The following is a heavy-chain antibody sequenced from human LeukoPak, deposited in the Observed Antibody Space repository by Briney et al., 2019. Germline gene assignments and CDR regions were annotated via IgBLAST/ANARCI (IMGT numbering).Heavy chain of an antibody. CDR2: IYYSGNT. V-gene: IGHV4-39*01. J-gene: IGHJ3*01. Sequence: SETLSLTCTVSGGSISSSSYYWGWIRQPPGKGLEWIGSIYYSGNTYYNPSLKSRVTISVDTFKNQFSLKLSSVTAADTAVYYCARLFSSSWYRGAFDLWGQGTMVTVSS. CDR1: GGSISSSSYY. CDR3: ARLFSSSWYRGAFDL. D-gene: IGHD6-13*01.